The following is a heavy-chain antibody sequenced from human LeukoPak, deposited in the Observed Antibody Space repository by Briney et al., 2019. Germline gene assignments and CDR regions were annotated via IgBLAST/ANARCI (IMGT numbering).Heavy chain of an antibody. CDR1: GFTFDDYG. V-gene: IGHV3-74*01. CDR2: INSDGSST. CDR3: ARDRLYCSGGSCHLTNWFDP. Sequence: GGSLRLSCAASGFTFDDYGMSWVRQAPGKGLVWVSRINSDGSSTSYADSVKGRFTISRDNAKSTLYLQMNSLRAEDTAVYYCARDRLYCSGGSCHLTNWFDPWGQGTLVTVSS. D-gene: IGHD2-15*01. J-gene: IGHJ5*02.